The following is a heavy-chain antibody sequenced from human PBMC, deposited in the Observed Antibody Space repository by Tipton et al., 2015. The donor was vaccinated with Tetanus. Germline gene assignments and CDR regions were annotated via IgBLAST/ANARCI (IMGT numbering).Heavy chain of an antibody. V-gene: IGHV3-23*01. Sequence: SLRLSCAASGFTFSNYGMIWARQAPGKGLEWVSGVSGSDGATFYADSVRGRFTISRDNSENTVYLQMNSLRAEDTAVYYCAKDRTEHCTHGVCYTANNWGQGTLVTVSS. CDR1: GFTFSNYG. D-gene: IGHD2-8*01. J-gene: IGHJ4*02. CDR3: AKDRTEHCTHGVCYTANN. CDR2: VSGSDGAT.